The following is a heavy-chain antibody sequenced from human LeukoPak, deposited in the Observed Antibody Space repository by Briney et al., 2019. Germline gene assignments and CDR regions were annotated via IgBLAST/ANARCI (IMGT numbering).Heavy chain of an antibody. V-gene: IGHV3-7*01. CDR3: ARDRRPTIYGGLDS. J-gene: IGHJ4*02. Sequence: PGGSLRLSCAASGFTFSDYYMSWIRQAPGKGLEWVANIKHDGSDSFYVDSVKGRFTISRDNSENSLYLQMHSLRVEDTAMYSCARDRRPTIYGGLDSWGQGTVVTVSS. CDR2: IKHDGSDS. CDR1: GFTFSDYY. D-gene: IGHD4-17*01.